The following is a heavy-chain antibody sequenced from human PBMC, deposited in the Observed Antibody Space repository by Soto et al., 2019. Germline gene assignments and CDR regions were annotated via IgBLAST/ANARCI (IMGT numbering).Heavy chain of an antibody. CDR3: ARDYGDYGLVFDI. D-gene: IGHD4-17*01. Sequence: EVQLVQSGGDLVQPGGPLRLSCAASGLSVSGDYMTWVRQAPGKGLEWVSMTYSGGPTDYADSVKGRFTISVDKSKNTLYLQMHSLRVDDTAVYYCARDYGDYGLVFDIWGQGTMVTVSS. V-gene: IGHV3-53*01. CDR1: GLSVSGDY. CDR2: TYSGGPT. J-gene: IGHJ3*02.